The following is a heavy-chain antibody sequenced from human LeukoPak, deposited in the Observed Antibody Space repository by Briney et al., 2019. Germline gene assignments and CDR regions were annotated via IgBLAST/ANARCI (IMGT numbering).Heavy chain of an antibody. CDR2: ITSGSSNT. CDR1: GFTFNIYA. D-gene: IGHD4-17*01. Sequence: GGSLRLSCAASGFTFNIYAMSWVRQAPGKGLVWVSAITSGSSNTYYADSVRGRFTISRDNAKNSLYLQMNSLRAEDTAVYYCARDPDDYGDYVAFDIWGQGTMVTVS. J-gene: IGHJ3*02. V-gene: IGHV3-21*01. CDR3: ARDPDDYGDYVAFDI.